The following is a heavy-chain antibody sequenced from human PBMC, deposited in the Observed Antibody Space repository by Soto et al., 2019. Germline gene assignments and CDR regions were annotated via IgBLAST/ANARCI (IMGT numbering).Heavy chain of an antibody. D-gene: IGHD1-26*01. Sequence: GESLKISCKGSGYSFTSYWIGWVRQMPGKGLEWMGIIYPGDSDTRYSPSFQGRVTISADKSISTAYLQWSSLKASDTAMYYCERHVRRVGATDWGQGTLVTVSS. CDR3: ERHVRRVGATD. CDR1: GYSFTSYW. CDR2: IYPGDSDT. V-gene: IGHV5-51*01. J-gene: IGHJ4*02.